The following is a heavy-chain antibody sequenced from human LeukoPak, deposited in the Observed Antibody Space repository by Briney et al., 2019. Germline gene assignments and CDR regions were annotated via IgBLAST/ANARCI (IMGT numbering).Heavy chain of an antibody. CDR3: ARGLAY. J-gene: IGHJ4*02. CDR1: GGSVSSGSYY. CDR2: IYYSGST. V-gene: IGHV4-61*01. Sequence: PSETLSLTCTVSGGSVSSGSYYWSWIRQPPGKGLEWIGYIYYSGSTNYNPSLKSRVTISVDTSKNQFSLKLSSVTAADTAVYYCARGLAYWGQGPLVPVSS.